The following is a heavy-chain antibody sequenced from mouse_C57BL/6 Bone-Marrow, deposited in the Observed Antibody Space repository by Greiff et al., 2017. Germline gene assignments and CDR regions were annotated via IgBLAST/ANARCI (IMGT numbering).Heavy chain of an antibody. CDR3: ARGDYGNYVGYFDV. J-gene: IGHJ1*03. V-gene: IGHV2-2*01. CDR1: GFSLTSYG. CDR2: IWSGGST. D-gene: IGHD2-1*01. Sequence: QVQLKESGPGLVQPSQSLSITCTVSGFSLTSYGVHWVRQSPGKGLEWLGVIWSGGSTDYNAAFISRLSISKDNSKGQVFFNMNSLQADDTAIYYCARGDYGNYVGYFDVWGTGTTVTVSS.